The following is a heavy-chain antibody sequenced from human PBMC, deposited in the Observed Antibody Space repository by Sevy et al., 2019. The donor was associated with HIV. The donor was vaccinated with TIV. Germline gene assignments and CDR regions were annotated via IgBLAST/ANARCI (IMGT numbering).Heavy chain of an antibody. CDR2: ISYDGSNK. D-gene: IGHD6-13*01. J-gene: IGHJ4*02. CDR3: ARRSSSWDYFEY. CDR1: GFTFSSYT. V-gene: IGHV3-30*04. Sequence: GGSLRLSCAAFGFTFSSYTMHWVRQAPGKGLEWVAVISYDGSNKYYADSVKGRFTISRDNSKNTLYLQMNSLRAEDTAVYYCARRSSSWDYFEYWGQGTLVTVSS.